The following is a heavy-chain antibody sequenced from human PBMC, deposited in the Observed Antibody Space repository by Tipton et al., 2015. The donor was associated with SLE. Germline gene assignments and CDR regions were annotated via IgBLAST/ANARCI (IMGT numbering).Heavy chain of an antibody. D-gene: IGHD6-19*01. V-gene: IGHV4-61*02. J-gene: IGHJ4*02. CDR2: IYTSGST. CDR3: ARESSSGWYGLDY. CDR1: GGSISSGSYY. Sequence: TLSLTCTVSGGSISSGSYYWSWIRQPAGKGLEWIGCIYTSGSTYYNPSLKSRVTISVDTSKNQFSLKLSSVTAADTAVYYCARESSSGWYGLDYWGQGTLVTVSS.